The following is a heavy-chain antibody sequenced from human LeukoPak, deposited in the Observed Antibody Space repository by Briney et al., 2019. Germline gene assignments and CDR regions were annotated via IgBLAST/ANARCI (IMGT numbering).Heavy chain of an antibody. Sequence: PGGSLRLSCAASGFTFSDYYMSWIRQAPGKGLEWVSYISYSGSTIYYADSVKGRFTISRDDAKNSLYLQMNSLRAEDTAVYYCAKDSGVLRAPTEYFQHWGQGTLVTVSS. J-gene: IGHJ1*01. D-gene: IGHD2-15*01. CDR1: GFTFSDYY. CDR3: AKDSGVLRAPTEYFQH. CDR2: ISYSGSTI. V-gene: IGHV3-11*01.